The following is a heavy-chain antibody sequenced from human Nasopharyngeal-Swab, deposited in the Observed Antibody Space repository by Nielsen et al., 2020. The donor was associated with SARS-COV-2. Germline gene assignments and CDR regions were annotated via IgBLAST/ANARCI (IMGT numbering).Heavy chain of an antibody. CDR3: ARADYYDSSGYYEYYYYMDV. J-gene: IGHJ6*03. CDR2: IIPIFGTA. D-gene: IGHD3-22*01. CDR1: VGTFSSYA. Sequence: SVKVSCKASVGTFSSYAISWVRQAPGQGLEWMGGIIPIFGTANYAQKFQGRVTITADESTSTAYMELSSLRSEDTAVYYCARADYYDSSGYYEYYYYMDVWGKGTTVTVSS. V-gene: IGHV1-69*13.